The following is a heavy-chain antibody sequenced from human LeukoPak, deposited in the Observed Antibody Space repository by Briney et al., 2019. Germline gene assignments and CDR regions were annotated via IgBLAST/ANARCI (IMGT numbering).Heavy chain of an antibody. D-gene: IGHD3-16*01. CDR3: ARHGGLVEITEGDY. V-gene: IGHV1-2*02. J-gene: IGHJ4*02. CDR1: GYTFTGYY. Sequence: ASVKVSCKASGYTFTGYYMHWVRQAPGQGLEWMGWINPNSGGTNYAQKFQGRVTMTRDTSISTAYMELSRLRSDDTAVYYCARHGGLVEITEGDYWGQGTLVTVSS. CDR2: INPNSGGT.